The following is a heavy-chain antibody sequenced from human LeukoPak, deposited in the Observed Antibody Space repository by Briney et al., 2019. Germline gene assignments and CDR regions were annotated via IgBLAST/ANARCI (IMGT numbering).Heavy chain of an antibody. D-gene: IGHD4-17*01. CDR2: ISGSGGIT. J-gene: IGHJ4*02. Sequence: GGSLRPSCAASGSTFSSFAMSWGRPAPGKGPGWVSAISGSGGITYSADSVEGRFTISRDNSKNTLFLQMNSLRAEDTAVYYCAKDMSFGDYNDDYWGQGALVTVSS. V-gene: IGHV3-23*01. CDR3: AKDMSFGDYNDDY. CDR1: GSTFSSFA.